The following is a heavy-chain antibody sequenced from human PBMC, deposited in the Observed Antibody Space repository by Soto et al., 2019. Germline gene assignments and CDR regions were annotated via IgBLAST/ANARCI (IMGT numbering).Heavy chain of an antibody. V-gene: IGHV4-39*01. CDR2: IYYSGTT. CDR1: GGSISSSSYY. CDR3: AGGTYFFDY. D-gene: IGHD1-26*01. J-gene: IGHJ4*02. Sequence: SETLSLTCTVSGGSISSSSYYWAWVRQPPGKGLEWIGSIYYSGTTYYNPSLKSRVTISEDTSKNQFSLKLSSVTAADTAVYYCAGGTYFFDYCGQGTLVTVSS.